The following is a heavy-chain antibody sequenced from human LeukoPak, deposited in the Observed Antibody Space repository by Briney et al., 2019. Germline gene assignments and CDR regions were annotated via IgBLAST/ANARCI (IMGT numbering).Heavy chain of an antibody. D-gene: IGHD2-21*01. J-gene: IGHJ4*02. CDR2: INHSGST. CDR1: GGSFSGYY. CDR3: ARGVVIAPQTFDY. V-gene: IGHV4-34*01. Sequence: PSETLSLTCAVYGGSFSGYYWSWIRQPPGKGLEWIGEINHSGSTNYNPSLKSRVTISVDTSKNQFSLKLSSVTAADTAVYYCARGVVIAPQTFDYWGQGTLVTVSS.